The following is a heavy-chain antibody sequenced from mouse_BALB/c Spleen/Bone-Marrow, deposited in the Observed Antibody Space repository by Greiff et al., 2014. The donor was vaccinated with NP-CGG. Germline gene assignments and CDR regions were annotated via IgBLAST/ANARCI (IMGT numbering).Heavy chain of an antibody. V-gene: IGHV5-12-1*01. CDR1: GFAFSSYD. CDR2: ISSGGGST. J-gene: IGHJ4*01. CDR3: TRLTTVVAPYAMDY. Sequence: EVQVVESGGGLVKPGGSLKLSCAASGFAFSSYDMSWVRQTPEKRLGWVAYISSGGGSTYYPDTVKGRFTISRDTAKNTLYLQMSSLKSEDTAMYYCTRLTTVVAPYAMDYWGQGTSVTVSS. D-gene: IGHD1-1*01.